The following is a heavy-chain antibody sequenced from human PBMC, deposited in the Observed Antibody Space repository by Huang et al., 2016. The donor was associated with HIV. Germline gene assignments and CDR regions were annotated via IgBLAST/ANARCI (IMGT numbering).Heavy chain of an antibody. V-gene: IGHV4-34*02. D-gene: IGHD2-15*01. J-gene: IGHJ4*02. CDR1: GGPFNGFL. CDR2: IKYSGNT. Sequence: QVLLQQWGAGVLKPSETLSLTCGVSGGPFNGFLWSWIRQSPGKGLAWIGEIKYSGNTTYNPSLKRRVSMSVDTAKRQFSLSLKSVTAADTAVYFCARARLLLPFDYWGQGALVAVSS. CDR3: ARARLLLPFDY.